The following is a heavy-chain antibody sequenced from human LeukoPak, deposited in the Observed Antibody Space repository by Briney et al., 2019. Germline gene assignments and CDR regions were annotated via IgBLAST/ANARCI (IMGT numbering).Heavy chain of an antibody. Sequence: GGSLRLSCAATGFTFRIYWMSWLRQVPGKGLEWVANIKQDGSETYYVDSVKGRFTISRDNSKNTLYLQMNSLRAEDTAVYYCARDFTMIAGFDYWGQGTLVTVSS. CDR1: GFTFRIYW. D-gene: IGHD3-22*01. J-gene: IGHJ4*02. CDR3: ARDFTMIAGFDY. CDR2: IKQDGSET. V-gene: IGHV3-7*03.